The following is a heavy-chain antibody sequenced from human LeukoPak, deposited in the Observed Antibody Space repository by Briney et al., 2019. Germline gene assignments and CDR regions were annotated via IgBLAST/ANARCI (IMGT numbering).Heavy chain of an antibody. J-gene: IGHJ4*02. CDR3: ARAEGGPATAIY. Sequence: PGGSLRLSCAASGLTFSTYSMNWIRHAPGRGLEWVSYISTGSSYTNYADSVRGRFTISRDNAKNSLYLQMNSLRAEDTALYYCARAEGGPATAIYWGQGTLVTVSS. D-gene: IGHD2-21*02. CDR2: ISTGSSYT. CDR1: GLTFSTYS. V-gene: IGHV3-21*05.